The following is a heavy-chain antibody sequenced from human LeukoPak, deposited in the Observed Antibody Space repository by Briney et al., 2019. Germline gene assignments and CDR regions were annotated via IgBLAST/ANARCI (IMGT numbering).Heavy chain of an antibody. D-gene: IGHD3-22*01. Sequence: PGGSLRLSCAASGFSVSTNYMSWVRQAPAKGLEWVSVIYSGDNTYYADFVKGRFTISRDNSKNTLYLQMNSLRAEDTAVYYCAKGPMVITNNWFDPWGQGTQVTVSS. CDR1: GFSVSTNY. CDR2: IYSGDNT. CDR3: AKGPMVITNNWFDP. J-gene: IGHJ5*02. V-gene: IGHV3-53*01.